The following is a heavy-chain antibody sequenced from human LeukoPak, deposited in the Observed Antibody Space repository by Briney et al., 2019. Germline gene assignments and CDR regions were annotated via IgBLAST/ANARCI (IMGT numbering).Heavy chain of an antibody. CDR2: ISGTGGST. V-gene: IGHV3-23*01. CDR3: SYFYDSSGYYIY. Sequence: GGSLRLSCAASGFTFSNYAMSWVRQAPGKGLEWVSAISGTGGSTYYADSVKGRFTISRDNSKNTLFLQMNSLRAEDTAVYYCSYFYDSSGYYIYWGQGTLVTVSS. D-gene: IGHD3-22*01. CDR1: GFTFSNYA. J-gene: IGHJ4*02.